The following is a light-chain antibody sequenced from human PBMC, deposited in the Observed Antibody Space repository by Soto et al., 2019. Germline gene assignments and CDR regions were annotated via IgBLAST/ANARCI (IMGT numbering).Light chain of an antibody. CDR2: ATS. J-gene: IGKJ1*01. Sequence: EIVMKQSPATLSVSQGERASLSCRASQSVSRTYLAWYQQKPVQAPRLLIYATSSRATGIPDRFSGSGSGTEFTLTISSLEPEDFAVYYCQQRSNWPLTFGQGTNVDIK. CDR1: QSVSRTY. CDR3: QQRSNWPLT. V-gene: IGKV3D-20*02.